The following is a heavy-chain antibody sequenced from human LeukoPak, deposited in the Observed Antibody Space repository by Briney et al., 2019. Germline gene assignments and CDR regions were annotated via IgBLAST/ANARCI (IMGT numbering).Heavy chain of an antibody. CDR2: ISNDGSNE. CDR3: ARDSAHYDILTGQRTDAFDI. D-gene: IGHD3-9*01. CDR1: GFTFSSYV. J-gene: IGHJ3*02. Sequence: PGGSLRLSCAASGFTFSSYVMHWVRQAPGKGLEWVAIISNDGSNEYYADSVKGRFTISRDNAKNSLYLQMNSLRAEDTAVYYCARDSAHYDILTGQRTDAFDIWGQGTMVTVSS. V-gene: IGHV3-30*04.